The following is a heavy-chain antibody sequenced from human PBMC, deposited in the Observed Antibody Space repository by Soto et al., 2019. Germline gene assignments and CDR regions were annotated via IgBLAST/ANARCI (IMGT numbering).Heavy chain of an antibody. V-gene: IGHV4-34*01. J-gene: IGHJ4*02. Sequence: PSETLSLTCDVYGGSFSDYIWTWIRQTPGKGLQWIGQINHSGSANYNPSLKSRVTISVHTSSSQFSLELSSVTAADTAVYYCASGLISGSHYSGGWYYFDSWGQGTQVT. CDR1: GGSFSDYI. CDR3: ASGLISGSHYSGGWYYFDS. D-gene: IGHD1-26*01. CDR2: INHSGSA.